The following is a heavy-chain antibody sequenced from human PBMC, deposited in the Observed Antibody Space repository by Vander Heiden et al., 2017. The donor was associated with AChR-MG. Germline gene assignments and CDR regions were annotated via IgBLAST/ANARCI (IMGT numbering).Heavy chain of an antibody. D-gene: IGHD6-13*01. CDR1: GGSISSYY. CDR2: IYYTGST. CDR3: ARAAAAGTNDYYYGMDV. Sequence: QVQLQESGPGLVKPSETLSLTCTVSGGSISSYYWSWIRQPPGKGLESIGYIYYTGSTNYNPSLKSRVTISVDTSKNQFSLNLSSVTAADTAVYYCARAAAAGTNDYYYGMDVWGQGTTVTVSS. J-gene: IGHJ6*02. V-gene: IGHV4-59*01.